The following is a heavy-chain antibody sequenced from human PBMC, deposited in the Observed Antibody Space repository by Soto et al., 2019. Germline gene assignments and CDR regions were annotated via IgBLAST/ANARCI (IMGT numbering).Heavy chain of an antibody. Sequence: PSETLSLTCAVYGGSFSGYYWSWIRQPPGKGLEWIGEINHSGSTNYNPSLKSRVTISVDTSKNQFSLKLSSVTAADTAVYYCARDVPFDYWGQGTLVTVSS. V-gene: IGHV4-34*01. CDR1: GGSFSGYY. J-gene: IGHJ4*02. CDR2: INHSGST. D-gene: IGHD2-2*01. CDR3: ARDVPFDY.